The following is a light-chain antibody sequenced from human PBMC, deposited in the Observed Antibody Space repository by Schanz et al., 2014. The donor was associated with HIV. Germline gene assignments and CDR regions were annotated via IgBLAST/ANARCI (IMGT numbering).Light chain of an antibody. V-gene: IGLV2-14*01. CDR1: SSDVGGYKY. CDR2: DVH. CDR3: GSYSSGDSHWV. Sequence: QSALTQPASVSGSPGQSITISCTGTSSDVGGYKYVSWYQQYPGKAPKLIIFDVHNRPSGVSWRFSASKSGNTASLTISGLQAEDEADYYCGSYSSGDSHWVFGGGTKLTVL. J-gene: IGLJ3*02.